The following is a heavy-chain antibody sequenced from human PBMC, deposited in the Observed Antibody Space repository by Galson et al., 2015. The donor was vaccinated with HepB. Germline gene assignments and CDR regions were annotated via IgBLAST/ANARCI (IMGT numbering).Heavy chain of an antibody. J-gene: IGHJ4*02. CDR2: ISAYNGNT. Sequence: SVKVSCKASGYTFTSYGISWVRQAPGQGLEWMGWISAYNGNTNYAQKLQGRVTMTTDTSTSTAYMELRSLRSDDTAVYYCARDADYYDSSGYYGYWGQGTLVTVSS. CDR1: GYTFTSYG. D-gene: IGHD3-22*01. CDR3: ARDADYYDSSGYYGY. V-gene: IGHV1-18*04.